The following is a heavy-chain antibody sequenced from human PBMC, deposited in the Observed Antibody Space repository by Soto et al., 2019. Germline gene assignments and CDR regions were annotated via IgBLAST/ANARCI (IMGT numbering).Heavy chain of an antibody. CDR3: ARQGIQLWTLDY. V-gene: IGHV4-39*01. J-gene: IGHJ4*02. Sequence: SETLSLTCTVSGGPITSINYYWGWIRQPPGKGLEWIGNIYYSGNTYSNPSLKSRVTISVDTSKNQFSLKLSSVTAADTAVYYCARQGIQLWTLDYWGQGTLVTVSS. D-gene: IGHD5-18*01. CDR1: GGPITSINYY. CDR2: IYYSGNT.